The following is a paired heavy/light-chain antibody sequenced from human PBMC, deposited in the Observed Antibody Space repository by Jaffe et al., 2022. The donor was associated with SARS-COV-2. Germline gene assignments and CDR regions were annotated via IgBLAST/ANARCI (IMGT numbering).Heavy chain of an antibody. V-gene: IGHV3-11*01. CDR1: GFTFSDHY. J-gene: IGHJ4*02. CDR3: ATNPTTMAD. Sequence: QVQLVESGGGLVKPGGSLRLSCAASGFTFSDHYMSWIRQAPGKGLEWISYIDISGTAIYYADSVKGRFTISRDNAKNSLYLQMTSLRAEDTALYYCATNPTTMADWGQGTLVTVSS. D-gene: IGHD5-18*01. CDR2: IDISGTAI.
Light chain of an antibody. V-gene: IGKV3-20*01. J-gene: IGKJ4*01. Sequence: EIVLTQSPGTLSLSPGERATLSCRASQSVPNSYLAWYQQKPGQAPRLLIYGASSRATGIPDRFSGSGSGTDFTLTISRLEPEDFAVYYCQQYGRSPRLTFGGGTKVEI. CDR1: QSVPNSY. CDR3: QQYGRSPRLT. CDR2: GAS.